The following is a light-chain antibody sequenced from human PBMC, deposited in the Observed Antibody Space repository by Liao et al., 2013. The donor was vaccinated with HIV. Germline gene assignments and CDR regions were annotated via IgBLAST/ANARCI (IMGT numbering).Light chain of an antibody. Sequence: SYELTQPPSVSVAPGKTARITCGGNNIGSKSVHWYQQKPGQAPVLVIYYDSDRPSGIPERFSGSRSGNTATLTISRVEAGDEADYYCQAWDSSTAVFGTGTKVTVL. CDR3: QAWDSSTAV. CDR2: YDS. CDR1: NIGSKS. J-gene: IGLJ1*01. V-gene: IGLV3-21*01.